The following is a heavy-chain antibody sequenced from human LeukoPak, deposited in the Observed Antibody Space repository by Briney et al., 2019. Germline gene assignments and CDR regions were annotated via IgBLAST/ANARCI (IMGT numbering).Heavy chain of an antibody. CDR1: GGSFSGYY. CDR2: INHSGST. V-gene: IGHV4-34*01. Sequence: PSETLSLTCAVYGGSFSGYYWGWIRQPPGKGLEWIGEINHSGSTNYNPSLKSRVTISVDTSKNQFSLKLSSVTAADTAVYYCARTIRREFDYWGQGTLVTVSS. D-gene: IGHD3-16*01. J-gene: IGHJ4*02. CDR3: ARTIRREFDY.